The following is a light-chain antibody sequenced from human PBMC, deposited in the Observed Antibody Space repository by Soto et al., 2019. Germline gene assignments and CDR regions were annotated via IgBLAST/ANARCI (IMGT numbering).Light chain of an antibody. CDR3: CSYAGTVAYV. CDR1: SSDIGAYNF. V-gene: IGLV2-23*02. J-gene: IGLJ1*01. CDR2: EVN. Sequence: QSALTQPASVSGSPGQSITISCTGTSSDIGAYNFVSWYQQHPGKAPKLILCEVNTRPSGISNRFSGSKSGDTASLTISGLQAEDEADYFCCSYAGTVAYVFGTGTKVTVL.